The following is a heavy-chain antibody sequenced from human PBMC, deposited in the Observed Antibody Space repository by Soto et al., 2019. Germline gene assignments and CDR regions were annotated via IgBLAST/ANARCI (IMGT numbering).Heavy chain of an antibody. D-gene: IGHD3-10*01. CDR1: GFTFSSYA. Sequence: GGSLRLSCAASGFTFSSYAMSWVRQAPGKGLEWVSAISGSGGSTYYADSVKGRFTISRDNSKNTLYLQMNSLRAEDTAVYYCAKERPGSHYYGSGNYPFDPWGQGTLVTVSS. CDR3: AKERPGSHYYGSGNYPFDP. J-gene: IGHJ5*02. V-gene: IGHV3-23*01. CDR2: ISGSGGST.